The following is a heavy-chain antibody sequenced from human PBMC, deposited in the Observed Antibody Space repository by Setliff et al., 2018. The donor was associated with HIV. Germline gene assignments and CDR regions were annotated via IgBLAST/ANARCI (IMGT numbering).Heavy chain of an antibody. CDR3: ARQGLVLVPASIDWRLPPSPIDY. CDR1: GGSISSNNYY. CDR2: IYYSGST. V-gene: IGHV4-39*01. D-gene: IGHD2-2*01. Sequence: SETLSLTCTVSGGSISSNNYYWCWIRQPPGKGLEWIASIYYSGSTYYNPSLKSRITISVDTSKNQFSLRLISVTAADTAVYYCARQGLVLVPASIDWRLPPSPIDYWGQGALVTVSS. J-gene: IGHJ4*02.